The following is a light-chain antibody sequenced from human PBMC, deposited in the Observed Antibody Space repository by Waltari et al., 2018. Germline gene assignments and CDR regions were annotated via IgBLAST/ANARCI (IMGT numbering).Light chain of an antibody. CDR3: QQYGSSPGYT. CDR1: QSVSSSY. CDR2: GAS. J-gene: IGKJ2*01. Sequence: EIVLTQSPGTLSLSQGERATLSCRASQSVSSSYLAWYQQKPGQAPRLLIYGASSRATGIPDRFSGSGSGTDFTLTISRLEPEDFAVYYCQQYGSSPGYTFGQGTKLEIK. V-gene: IGKV3-20*01.